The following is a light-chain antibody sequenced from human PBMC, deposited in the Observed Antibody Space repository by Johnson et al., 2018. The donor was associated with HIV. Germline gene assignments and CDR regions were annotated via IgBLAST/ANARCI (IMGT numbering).Light chain of an antibody. V-gene: IGLV1-51*02. J-gene: IGLJ1*01. CDR3: GTLDSSPSAYV. CDR2: ENN. CDR1: SSNIGNNY. Sequence: QSVLTQSPSVSAAPGQKVTISCSGSSSNIGNNYVSWYQQLPGTAPKLLIYENNKRPSGIPDRFSGSKSGTSATLDITGLQTGDEADYYCGTLDSSPSAYVFGTGTKVTVL.